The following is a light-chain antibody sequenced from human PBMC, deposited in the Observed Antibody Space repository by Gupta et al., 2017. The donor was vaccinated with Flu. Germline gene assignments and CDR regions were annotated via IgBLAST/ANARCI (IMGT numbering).Light chain of an antibody. CDR3: MQGTHWPT. CDR1: QSLVHRNGNTY. V-gene: IGKV2-30*02. Sequence: DVVMTQSPLSLPVTLGQPASISCRSSQSLVHRNGNTYLTWFQQRPGQSPRRLIYRVSKRDSGVPDRFSGSGSGTDFTLKSSRVEAEDVGVYYCMQGTHWPTFGQGIKVEIK. CDR2: RVS. J-gene: IGKJ1*01.